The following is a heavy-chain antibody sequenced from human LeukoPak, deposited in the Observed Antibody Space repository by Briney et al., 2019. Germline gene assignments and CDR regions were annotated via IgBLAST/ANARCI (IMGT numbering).Heavy chain of an antibody. CDR3: ANKPGSRSDAFDI. Sequence: PGGSLRLSCAASGFTFSSYAMSWVRQAPGKGLEWVSAISVSGGSTYYADSVKGRFTISRDNSKNTLYLQVNSLRAEDTAVYYCANKPGSRSDAFDIWGQGTMVTVSS. CDR2: ISVSGGST. CDR1: GFTFSSYA. J-gene: IGHJ3*02. D-gene: IGHD1-26*01. V-gene: IGHV3-23*01.